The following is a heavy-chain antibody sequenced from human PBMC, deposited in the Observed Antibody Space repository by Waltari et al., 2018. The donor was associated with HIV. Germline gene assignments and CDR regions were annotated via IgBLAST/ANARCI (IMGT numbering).Heavy chain of an antibody. CDR2: FDPEDGER. Sequence: QVELVQSGAEVKKPGASVKVPCKVSGYKITELSMHWVRQAPGEGPEWMGGFDPEDGERTYAQKFQGRVTMIEDTSTDTAYMELSSLRSEDTAVYYCATGADTAYWGQGTLVIVS. V-gene: IGHV1-24*01. CDR3: ATGADTAY. CDR1: GYKITELS. J-gene: IGHJ4*02. D-gene: IGHD5-18*01.